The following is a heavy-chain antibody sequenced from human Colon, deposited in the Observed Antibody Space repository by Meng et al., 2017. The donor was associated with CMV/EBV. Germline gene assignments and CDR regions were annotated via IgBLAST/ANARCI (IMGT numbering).Heavy chain of an antibody. CDR2: GYHSGFT. CDR3: ARVRVDYGGDAFDI. Sequence: SETLSLTCNVSGYSISSGYFWGWIRQPPGKGLEWVAIGYHSGFTSYNPSLERRVTMSADTSKNHFSLKLTSVTAADSAVYYCARVRVDYGGDAFDIWGQGTKVTVSS. V-gene: IGHV4-38-2*02. J-gene: IGHJ3*02. D-gene: IGHD3-16*01. CDR1: GYSISSGYF.